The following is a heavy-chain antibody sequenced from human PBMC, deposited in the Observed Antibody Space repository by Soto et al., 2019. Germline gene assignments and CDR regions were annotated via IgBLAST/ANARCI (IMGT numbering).Heavy chain of an antibody. V-gene: IGHV1-2*02. CDR1: GYTFTGAY. CDR3: ASDV. Sequence: GASVKVSCKASGYTFTGAYIHWVRQAPGQGLEWMGCINPNSGGTEFAQKFQGRVTVTRDTSITTVYMEMNRLRSDDTGVYYYASDVWGQGIMVTVSS. J-gene: IGHJ6*02. CDR2: INPNSGGT.